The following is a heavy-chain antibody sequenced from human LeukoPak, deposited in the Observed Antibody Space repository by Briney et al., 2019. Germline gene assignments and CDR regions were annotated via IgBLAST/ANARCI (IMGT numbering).Heavy chain of an antibody. Sequence: ASVKVSCKASGGTLSNTAINWVRQAPGQGLEWMGGTIPFYNVADSAQKFQGRVTFIADESTNSAYMGLSSLRSEDTAVYYCARMQGYAYSDSWGQGTLVTVSS. V-gene: IGHV1-69*13. CDR3: ARMQGYAYSDS. CDR2: TIPFYNVA. CDR1: GGTLSNTA. J-gene: IGHJ4*02. D-gene: IGHD2-21*01.